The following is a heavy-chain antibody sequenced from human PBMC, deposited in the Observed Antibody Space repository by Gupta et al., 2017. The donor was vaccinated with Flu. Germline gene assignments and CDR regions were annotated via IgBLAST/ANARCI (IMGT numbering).Heavy chain of an antibody. CDR2: IYSSGNT. CDR3: ARDTARGDSPWHNAFDL. V-gene: IGHV4-59*01. J-gene: IGHJ3*01. Sequence: WVRQPPVKGLEWIGYIYSSGNTEYTPSLNSRVTISVDTSKNPFSLNLRSVTAAATAVYYCARDTARGDSPWHNAFDLWGQGAMVTVSS. D-gene: IGHD2-21*02.